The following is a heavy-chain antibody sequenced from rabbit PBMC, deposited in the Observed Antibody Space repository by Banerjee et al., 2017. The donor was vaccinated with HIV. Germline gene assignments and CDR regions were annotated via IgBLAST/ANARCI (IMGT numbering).Heavy chain of an antibody. CDR3: ARDLGAHNL. J-gene: IGHJ4*01. Sequence: QSLEESGGDLVKPGASLTLTCTASGFDFSSTYWICWVRQAPGKGLELIACIATGSSVITDYASWAKGRFTISKTSSTTVTLQMTSLTAADTATYFCARDLGAHNLWGPGTLVTVS. CDR2: IATGSSVIT. CDR1: GFDFSSTYW. V-gene: IGHV1S40*01.